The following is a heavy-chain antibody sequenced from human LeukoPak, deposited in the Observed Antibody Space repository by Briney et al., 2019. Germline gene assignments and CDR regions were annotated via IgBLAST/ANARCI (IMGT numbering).Heavy chain of an antibody. V-gene: IGHV4-59*11. D-gene: IGHD3-10*01. CDR2: IYYTGNT. Sequence: SETLSLTCTVSGVSISNHYSSWIRQPPGKGLEWIGYIYYTGNTNYNPSLKSRVTISEDTPKNQVSLELSSVTAADTAVYYYARNGGSGSYYNKVDWYFDLWGRGTLVTVSS. CDR3: ARNGGSGSYYNKVDWYFDL. J-gene: IGHJ2*01. CDR1: GVSISNHY.